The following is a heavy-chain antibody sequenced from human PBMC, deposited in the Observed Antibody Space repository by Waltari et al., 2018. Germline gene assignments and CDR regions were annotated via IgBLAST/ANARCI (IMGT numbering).Heavy chain of an antibody. D-gene: IGHD5-12*01. J-gene: IGHJ4*02. CDR3: ARSVYDYRASFDY. CDR1: GGSIRSFY. Sequence: QVQLQESGPGLVKPSETLSLNCNVSGGSIRSFYWSWIRQPPGKGLEWIGYIYYSGTTSDHPSLKSRVTISLDRSRNQFSLKLSSVTAADTAIYYCARSVYDYRASFDYWGQGNMVTVSS. CDR2: IYYSGTT. V-gene: IGHV4-59*12.